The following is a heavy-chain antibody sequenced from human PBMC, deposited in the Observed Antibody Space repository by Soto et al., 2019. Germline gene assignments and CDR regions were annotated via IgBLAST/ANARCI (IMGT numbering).Heavy chain of an antibody. CDR3: ARERARVFDS. CDR1: GFTFDDYA. V-gene: IGHV3-9*01. J-gene: IGHJ4*02. Sequence: EVQLVESGGGLVQPGRSLRLSCAASGFTFDDYAMHWVRQVPGKGLEWVSGINWNSGSIGYGDSVKGRFSISRDNAKNSLYLQLSSLRAEDTAVYFCARERARVFDSWGQGTLVTVSS. CDR2: INWNSGSI.